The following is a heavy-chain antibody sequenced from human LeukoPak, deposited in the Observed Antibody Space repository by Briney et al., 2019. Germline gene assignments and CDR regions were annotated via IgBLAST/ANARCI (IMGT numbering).Heavy chain of an antibody. Sequence: PSETLSLTCTVSGGSISSYYWSWIRQPPGKGLEWIGYIYYSGSTNHNPSLKSRVTISVDTSKNQFSLKLSSVTAADTAVYYCARSTTQLWLMGAWFDPWGQGTLVTVSS. CDR2: IYYSGST. V-gene: IGHV4-59*01. CDR3: ARSTTQLWLMGAWFDP. J-gene: IGHJ5*02. D-gene: IGHD5-18*01. CDR1: GGSISSYY.